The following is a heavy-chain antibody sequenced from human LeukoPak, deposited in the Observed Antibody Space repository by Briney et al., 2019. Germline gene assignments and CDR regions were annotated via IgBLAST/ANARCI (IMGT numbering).Heavy chain of an antibody. J-gene: IGHJ5*02. CDR3: ARRTGVATT. D-gene: IGHD6-19*01. V-gene: IGHV3-66*02. CDR2: IYSGGTT. Sequence: PGGSLRLSCAASGFSVGGEYMGWVRQAPGKGLKWVSVIYSGGTTYHADSVKGRFSISRDNHKNTLYLQMNSLRTEDTAVFYCARRTGVATTWGQGTLVTVSS. CDR1: GFSVGGEY.